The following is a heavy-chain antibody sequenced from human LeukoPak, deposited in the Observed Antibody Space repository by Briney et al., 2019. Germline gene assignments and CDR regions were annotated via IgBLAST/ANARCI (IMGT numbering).Heavy chain of an antibody. D-gene: IGHD2-15*01. Sequence: PSETLSLTCTVSGGSISNYYWSWIRQPPGKGLEWIGYIYYSGSTNYNPSLKSRVTISLHTSKNQFSLKLSSVTAAETAVYYCARVGPHCSGGSCYFSATYYYYMDVWGKGTTVTVSS. J-gene: IGHJ6*03. CDR2: IYYSGST. CDR1: GGSISNYY. V-gene: IGHV4-59*12. CDR3: ARVGPHCSGGSCYFSATYYYYMDV.